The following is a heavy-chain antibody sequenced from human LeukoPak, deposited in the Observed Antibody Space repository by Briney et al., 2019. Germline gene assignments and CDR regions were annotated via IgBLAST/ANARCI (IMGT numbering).Heavy chain of an antibody. V-gene: IGHV3-30*02. D-gene: IGHD3-10*01. CDR1: GFTFSSYG. Sequence: GSLRLSCAASGFTFSSYGMHWVRPAPGKGLEWVAFIRYDGSNKYYADYVQGRFTISRDNSKNTLYLQMNSLRAEDTAVYYCAKGARVRLSPRADAFDIWGPGTLVTVSS. J-gene: IGHJ3*02. CDR2: IRYDGSNK. CDR3: AKGARVRLSPRADAFDI.